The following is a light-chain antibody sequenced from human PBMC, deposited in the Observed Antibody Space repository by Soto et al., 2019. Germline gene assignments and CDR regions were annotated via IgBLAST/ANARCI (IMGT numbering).Light chain of an antibody. Sequence: DIQMTQSPSTLSASVGDRVTITCRASQSISSWLAWYQQKPGKAPKLLIYDASSLESGVPSRFSGSGSGTEFTLPISSLQPDDFATYYCQPYNSYPLWTFGQGTKVEIK. CDR1: QSISSW. J-gene: IGKJ1*01. CDR2: DAS. V-gene: IGKV1-5*01. CDR3: QPYNSYPLWT.